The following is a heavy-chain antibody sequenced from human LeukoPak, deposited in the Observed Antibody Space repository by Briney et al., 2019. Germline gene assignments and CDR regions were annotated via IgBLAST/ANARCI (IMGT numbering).Heavy chain of an antibody. CDR3: ARHRGYCSSTSCSYNWFDP. J-gene: IGHJ5*02. V-gene: IGHV4-59*08. CDR1: GGSISSHY. CDR2: INHSGST. D-gene: IGHD2-2*03. Sequence: PSETLSLTCTVSGGSISSHYWSWIRQPPGKGLEWIGEINHSGSTNYNPSLKSRVTISVDTSKNQFSLKLSSVTAADTAVYYCARHRGYCSSTSCSYNWFDPWGQGTLVTVSS.